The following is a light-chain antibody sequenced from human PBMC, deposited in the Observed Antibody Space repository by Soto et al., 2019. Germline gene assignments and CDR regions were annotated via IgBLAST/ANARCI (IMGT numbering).Light chain of an antibody. J-gene: IGLJ2*01. CDR2: EVS. V-gene: IGLV2-14*01. Sequence: QAVVTQPASVSGSPGQSITISCTGTSSDVGAYNYVSWYQQHPDKAPKLMIYEVSDRPSGISNRFSGSKSGNTASLTISGLQAEDEADYYCSSYTTTATVVFGGGTKLTV. CDR1: SSDVGAYNY. CDR3: SSYTTTATVV.